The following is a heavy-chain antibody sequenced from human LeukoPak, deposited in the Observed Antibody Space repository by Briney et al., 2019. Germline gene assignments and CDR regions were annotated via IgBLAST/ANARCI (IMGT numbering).Heavy chain of an antibody. CDR2: IYYSGST. D-gene: IGHD3-10*01. CDR3: ATYGSGSYRFDP. CDR1: GGSISSGDYF. J-gene: IGHJ5*02. Sequence: SETLSLTCTVSGGSISSGDYFWSWIRQPPGKGLERIGYIYYSGSTYYNPSLKSRVTISVDTSKTQFSLKLTSVTAADTAVYYCATYGSGSYRFDPWGQGTLVTVSS. V-gene: IGHV4-30-4*01.